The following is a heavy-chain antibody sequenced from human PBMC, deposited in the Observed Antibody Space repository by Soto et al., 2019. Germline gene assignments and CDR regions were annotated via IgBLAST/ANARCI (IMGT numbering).Heavy chain of an antibody. J-gene: IGHJ6*02. D-gene: IGHD3-16*01. Sequence: HTLSITFVIPGDRVSSNIAAWIWARQSPSRGLEWLGRTYYRSKWYNDYAVSVKSRITINPDTSKNQFSLHLYSVIPEDTALYYGEGGPSFRGMDVWGQGTPVTGSS. V-gene: IGHV6-1*01. CDR1: GDRVSSNIAA. CDR3: EGGPSFRGMDV. CDR2: TYYRSKWYN.